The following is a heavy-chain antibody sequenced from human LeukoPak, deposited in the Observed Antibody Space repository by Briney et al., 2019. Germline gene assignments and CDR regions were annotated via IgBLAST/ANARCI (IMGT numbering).Heavy chain of an antibody. D-gene: IGHD3-10*01. Sequence: SETLSLTCAVYGGSFSGYYWSWLRQPPGKGLERIGEINHSGSTNYNPSLKSRVTISVDTSKNQFSLKLSSVTAEDTAVYYCARSGRGVDSFYFYMDVWGKGTTVTVSS. CDR1: GGSFSGYY. V-gene: IGHV4-34*01. CDR2: INHSGST. J-gene: IGHJ6*03. CDR3: ARSGRGVDSFYFYMDV.